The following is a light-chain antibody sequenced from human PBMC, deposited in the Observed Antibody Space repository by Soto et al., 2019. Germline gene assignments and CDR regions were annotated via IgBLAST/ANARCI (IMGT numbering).Light chain of an antibody. J-gene: IGKJ1*01. CDR2: GAS. CDR1: QSVSMW. Sequence: DTQMTKSTSTLSASVGDTVTITCRASQSVSMWLAWFQQKPGKAPRLLIYGASNLESGVPSRFSGSGSGTQFTLTISSLQFDDSAVYYCQQYNNWWTFGQGTMV. V-gene: IGKV1-5*01. CDR3: QQYNNWWT.